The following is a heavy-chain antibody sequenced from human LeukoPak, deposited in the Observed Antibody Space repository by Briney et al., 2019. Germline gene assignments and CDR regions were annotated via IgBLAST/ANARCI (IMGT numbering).Heavy chain of an antibody. D-gene: IGHD6-19*01. J-gene: IGHJ4*02. CDR1: GCTFSSYS. CDR2: ISSSSSYI. CDR3: ARGGYSSGWYYFGLSCFDY. V-gene: IGHV3-21*01. Sequence: PGGSLRLSCAASGCTFSSYSMNWVRQAPGKGLEWVSSISSSSSYIYYADSVKGRFTISRDNAKNSLYLQMNSLRAEDTAVYYCARGGYSSGWYYFGLSCFDYWGQGTLVTVSS.